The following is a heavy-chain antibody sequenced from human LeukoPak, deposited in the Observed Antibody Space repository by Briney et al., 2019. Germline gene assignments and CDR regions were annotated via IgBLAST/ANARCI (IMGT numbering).Heavy chain of an antibody. CDR3: AKDLSRGCSGGSCYSAEYFQH. CDR2: ISYDGGNK. CDR1: GFTFSSYG. V-gene: IGHV3-30*18. J-gene: IGHJ1*01. Sequence: GRSLRLSSAASGFTFSSYGMHWVRQAPGKGLEWVAVISYDGGNKYYADSVKGRFTISRDNSKNTLYLQMNSLRAEDTAVYYCAKDLSRGCSGGSCYSAEYFQHWGQGTLVTVSS. D-gene: IGHD2-15*01.